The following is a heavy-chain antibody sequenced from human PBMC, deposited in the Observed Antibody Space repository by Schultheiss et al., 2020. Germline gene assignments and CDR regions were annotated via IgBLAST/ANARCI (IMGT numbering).Heavy chain of an antibody. V-gene: IGHV4-30-2*01. D-gene: IGHD2-8*02. CDR3: ARPTGTGYGAWGY. CDR1: GGSISSGGYS. Sequence: SETLSLTCAVSGGSISSGGYSWSWIRQPPGKGLEWIGYIYHSGSTYYNPSLKSRVTISVDRSKNQFSLKLSSVTAADTAVYYCARPTGTGYGAWGYWGQGTLVTVSS. J-gene: IGHJ4*02. CDR2: IYHSGST.